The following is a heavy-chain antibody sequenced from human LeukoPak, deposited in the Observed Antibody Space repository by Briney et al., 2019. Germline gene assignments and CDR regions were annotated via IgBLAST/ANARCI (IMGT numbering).Heavy chain of an antibody. D-gene: IGHD5-18*01. V-gene: IGHV1-46*01. Sequence: ASVKVSCKASGYTFTSYYMHWVRQAPGQGLEWMGIINPSGGSTSYAQKFQGRVTMTRDTSTSTVYMELSSLRSEDTAVYYWGRNSVDTARGFDYWGQGPLVTVS. CDR1: GYTFTSYY. CDR3: GRNSVDTARGFDY. CDR2: INPSGGST. J-gene: IGHJ4*02.